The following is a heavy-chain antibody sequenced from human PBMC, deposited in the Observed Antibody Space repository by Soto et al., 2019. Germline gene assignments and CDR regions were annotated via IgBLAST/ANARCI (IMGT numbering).Heavy chain of an antibody. V-gene: IGHV4-59*01. J-gene: IGHJ6*02. CDR1: GGSISSYY. D-gene: IGHD2-2*01. CDR2: IYYSGST. CDR3: ARYAAAALENYYYGMDV. Sequence: QVQLQESGLGLVKPSETLSLTCTVSGGSISSYYWSWIRQPPGKGLEWIGYIYYSGSTNYNPSLKSRVTISVDTSKNQFSLKLSSVTAADTAVYYCARYAAAALENYYYGMDVWGQGTTVTVSS.